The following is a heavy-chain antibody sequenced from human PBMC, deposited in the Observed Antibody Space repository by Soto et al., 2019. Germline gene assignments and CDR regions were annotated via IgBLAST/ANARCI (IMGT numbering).Heavy chain of an antibody. CDR1: GFSFTTYA. J-gene: IGHJ4*02. CDR2: ISDDGSIK. CDR3: ARAIETAMDPCDY. Sequence: GGSLRLSCAASGFSFTTYAMHWVRLAPGKGLEWVAVISDDGSIKYYADSVKGRFTISRDNSKNTFYLQMNSLRGDDTALYYCARAIETAMDPCDYWGQGALVTVSS. D-gene: IGHD5-18*01. V-gene: IGHV3-30-3*01.